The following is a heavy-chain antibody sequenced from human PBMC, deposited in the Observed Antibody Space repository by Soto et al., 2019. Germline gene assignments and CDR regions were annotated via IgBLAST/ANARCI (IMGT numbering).Heavy chain of an antibody. Sequence: QVQLVQSGAEVKKPGSSVKVSCKASGGTFSSYAISWVRQAPGQGLEWMGGIIPIFGTANYAQKFQGRVTITADEGTRTAYVELGSRRCEDAAVYFCARVQGAELYSGASGRGYFQHWGQGTLVTVSS. V-gene: IGHV1-69*01. CDR1: GGTFSSYA. D-gene: IGHD6-25*01. CDR2: IIPIFGTA. J-gene: IGHJ1*01. CDR3: ARVQGAELYSGASGRGYFQH.